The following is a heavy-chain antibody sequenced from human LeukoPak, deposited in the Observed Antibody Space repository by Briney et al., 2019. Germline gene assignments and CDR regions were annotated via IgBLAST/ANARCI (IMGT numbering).Heavy chain of an antibody. V-gene: IGHV3-30*18. CDR3: AKRGSSGYFDL. D-gene: IGHD6-19*01. J-gene: IGHJ2*01. Sequence: HPGGSLRLSCAASGFTFSSYGMHWVRQAPGKGLEWVAVISYDGSNKYYADSVKGRFTISRDNSKNTLYLQMNSLRAEDTAVYYCAKRGSSGYFDLWGRGTLVTVSS. CDR1: GFTFSSYG. CDR2: ISYDGSNK.